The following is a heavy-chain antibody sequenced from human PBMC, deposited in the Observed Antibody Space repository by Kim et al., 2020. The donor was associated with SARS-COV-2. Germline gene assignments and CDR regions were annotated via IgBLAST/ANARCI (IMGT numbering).Heavy chain of an antibody. CDR2: ISYDGSDK. D-gene: IGHD3-22*01. V-gene: IGHV3-30*04. J-gene: IGHJ5*02. CDR3: ARDSTFHYYDSSGYPFSGWFDP. CDR1: GFTFSSYA. Sequence: GGSLRLSCAASGFTFSSYAMHWVRQAPGKGLEWVAVISYDGSDKYYADSVKGRFTISRDNSKNTLYLQMNSLRAEDTAVYYCARDSTFHYYDSSGYPFSGWFDPGGQGTLVTVSS.